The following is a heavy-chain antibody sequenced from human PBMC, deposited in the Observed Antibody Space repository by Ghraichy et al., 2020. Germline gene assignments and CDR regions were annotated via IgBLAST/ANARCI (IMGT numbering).Heavy chain of an antibody. V-gene: IGHV3-7*01. CDR3: ARDLGSGWYFDY. Sequence: GALNISCAASVFTFSGYWMSWVRQAPGKGLEWVANIKKDGSEKYYVDSVKGRFTISRDNAKNSLYLQMNSLRAEDMAVYYCARDLGSGWYFDYWGQGTLVTVSS. D-gene: IGHD6-19*01. CDR2: IKKDGSEK. CDR1: VFTFSGYW. J-gene: IGHJ4*02.